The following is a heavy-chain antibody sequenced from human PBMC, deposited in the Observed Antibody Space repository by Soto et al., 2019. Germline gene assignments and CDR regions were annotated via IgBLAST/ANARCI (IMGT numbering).Heavy chain of an antibody. CDR2: TYFRSKWYN. CDR3: AKGDNLGPKTGYAFDP. D-gene: IGHD5-12*01. CDR1: GYSVSSNTAS. J-gene: IGHJ5*02. Sequence: SQTLSLTCPISGYSVSSNTASCNCIRQSPSRGLEWLGRTYFRSKWYNDYAVSVKSRIIINPDTSNNQFSLQLNSVTPEDTAVYFCAKGDNLGPKTGYAFDPWGQGIMVTVSS. V-gene: IGHV6-1*01.